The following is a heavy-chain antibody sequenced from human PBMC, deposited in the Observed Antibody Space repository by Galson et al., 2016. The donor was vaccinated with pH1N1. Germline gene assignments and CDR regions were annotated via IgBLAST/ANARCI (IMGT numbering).Heavy chain of an antibody. D-gene: IGHD6-13*01. V-gene: IGHV1-18*01. CDR3: ARVLMAAADTPEVPYYSYYRDV. Sequence: SVKVSCKASGYTFTSYGISWVRQAPGQGLEWMGWISAYNGNTNYAQKFQGRVTMTTDTSTSTAYMALRSLRSDDTAVYYCARVLMAAADTPEVPYYSYYRDVWGKGTTVTVSS. CDR1: GYTFTSYG. J-gene: IGHJ6*03. CDR2: ISAYNGNT.